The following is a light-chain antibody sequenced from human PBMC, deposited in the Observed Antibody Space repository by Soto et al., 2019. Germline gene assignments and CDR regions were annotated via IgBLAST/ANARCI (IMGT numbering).Light chain of an antibody. CDR2: DNN. CDR3: GTWDTSLSAWV. CDR1: SSNVGNND. V-gene: IGLV1-51*01. Sequence: QSVLTQPPSVSAAPGQKVIMSCSGSSSNVGNNDVCWYQHVPGTAPKLLIYDNNERPFGIPDRFSGSKSGTSATLGITGLQTGDEADYYCGTWDTSLSAWVFGGGTKLTVL. J-gene: IGLJ3*02.